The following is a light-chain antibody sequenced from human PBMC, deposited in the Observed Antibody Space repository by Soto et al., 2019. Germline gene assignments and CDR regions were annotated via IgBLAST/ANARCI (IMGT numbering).Light chain of an antibody. CDR1: QSVSSSY. CDR3: QQYGRSPFT. CDR2: GAS. J-gene: IGKJ3*01. V-gene: IGKV3-20*01. Sequence: EIVLTQSPGTLSLSPGERATLSCRASQSVSSSYLAWYQQKPGQAPRLLIYGASSRATGIPDRFSGSGSGTDFTLTISRLETEDFAVYYCQQYGRSPFTFVPGTKVDIK.